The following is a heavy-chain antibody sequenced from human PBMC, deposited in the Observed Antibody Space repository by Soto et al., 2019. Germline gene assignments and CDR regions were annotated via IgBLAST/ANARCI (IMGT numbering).Heavy chain of an antibody. CDR2: ISNSGDST. CDR1: GFIFSTYA. J-gene: IGHJ3*02. Sequence: PGGSLRLSCAASGFIFSTYAMNWVRQAPGKGLEWVSAISNSGDSTFYAESVRGRFTISRDNSINTLYLQMSSLRTEDTAVYYCAHPRGYGVFDAVDIWGQGTMVT. V-gene: IGHV3-23*01. CDR3: AHPRGYGVFDAVDI. D-gene: IGHD4-17*01.